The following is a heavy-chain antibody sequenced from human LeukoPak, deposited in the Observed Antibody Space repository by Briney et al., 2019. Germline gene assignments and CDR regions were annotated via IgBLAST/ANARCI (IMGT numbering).Heavy chain of an antibody. CDR2: IYYSGRT. CDR1: GGSISSTNYY. CDR3: ARIAYSSSTDY. V-gene: IGHV4-39*07. J-gene: IGHJ4*02. D-gene: IGHD6-6*01. Sequence: SETLSLTCIVSGGSISSTNYYWGWIRQPPGKGLECIGSIYYSGRTYYKPSLKSRVTISVNTSKNQFSLKLSSVTAADTAVYYCARIAYSSSTDYWGQGTLVTVSS.